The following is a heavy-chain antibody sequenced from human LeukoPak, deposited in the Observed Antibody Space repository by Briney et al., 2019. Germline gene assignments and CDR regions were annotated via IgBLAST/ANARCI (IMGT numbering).Heavy chain of an antibody. V-gene: IGHV3-33*08. D-gene: IGHD5-12*01. CDR3: ARRRGYAVDV. CDR2: IWYDGSNK. Sequence: GGSLRLSCAASGFTFSNYAMSWVRQAPGKGLEWVAVIWYDGSNKYYADSVKGRFTISRDNSKNTLYLQMNSLRAEDTAVYYCARRRGYAVDVWGQGTTVTVSS. CDR1: GFTFSNYA. J-gene: IGHJ6*02.